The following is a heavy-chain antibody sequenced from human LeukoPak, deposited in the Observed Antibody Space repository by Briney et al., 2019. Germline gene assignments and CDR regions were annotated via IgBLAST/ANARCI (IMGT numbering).Heavy chain of an antibody. Sequence: SETLSLTCTVSGGSISSYYWSWIRQPPGKGLEWIGYIYYSGSTNYNPSLKSRVTISVDTSKNQFSLKLSSVTAADTAVYYCARLGDSSGYYLNLYYFDYWGQGTLVTVSS. CDR3: ARLGDSSGYYLNLYYFDY. V-gene: IGHV4-59*08. D-gene: IGHD3-22*01. CDR2: IYYSGST. J-gene: IGHJ4*02. CDR1: GGSISSYY.